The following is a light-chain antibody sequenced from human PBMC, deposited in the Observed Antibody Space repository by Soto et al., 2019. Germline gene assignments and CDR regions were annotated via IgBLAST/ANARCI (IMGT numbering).Light chain of an antibody. CDR1: QSVSTN. Sequence: EIVMTQSPATLSLSPGERATLSCRASQSVSTNLAWYQQKPGQAPRLLIHGGFTRATGVPARFSGSGFGTEFTLTISSLQSEDFAVYHCQQYDNWLAPTCGGGTKVEI. CDR3: QQYDNWLAPT. J-gene: IGKJ4*01. CDR2: GGF. V-gene: IGKV3-15*01.